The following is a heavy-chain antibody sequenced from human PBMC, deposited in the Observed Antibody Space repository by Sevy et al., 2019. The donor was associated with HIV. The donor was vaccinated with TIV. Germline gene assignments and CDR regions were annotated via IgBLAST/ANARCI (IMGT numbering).Heavy chain of an antibody. CDR3: ARVDSSGYYPHFDY. CDR2: IYYSGST. CDR1: GGSVSSGSYY. J-gene: IGHJ4*02. Sequence: SETLSLTCTVSGGSVSSGSYYWSWIRQPPGKGLEWIGYIYYSGSTNCNPSLKSRVTISVDTSKNQFSLKLSSVTAADTAVYYCARVDSSGYYPHFDYWGQGTLVTVSS. D-gene: IGHD3-22*01. V-gene: IGHV4-61*01.